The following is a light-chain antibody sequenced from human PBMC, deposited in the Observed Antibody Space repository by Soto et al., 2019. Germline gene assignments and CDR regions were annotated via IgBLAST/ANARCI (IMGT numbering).Light chain of an antibody. CDR2: SDN. Sequence: QSVLTQPPSASGTPGQRVTISCSGSSSNIGTNTVIWYQQLPGAAPKLLIYSDNQRPSGVPDRFSGSKSGTSASLAISGLQPEDEADYYCAAWDVSLVVFGGGTKVTVL. CDR1: SSNIGTNT. CDR3: AAWDVSLVV. V-gene: IGLV1-44*01. J-gene: IGLJ2*01.